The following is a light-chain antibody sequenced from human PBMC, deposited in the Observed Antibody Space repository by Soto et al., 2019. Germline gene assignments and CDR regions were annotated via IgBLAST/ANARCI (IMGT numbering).Light chain of an antibody. CDR1: QDISNY. CDR3: LQHNSYPLS. J-gene: IGKJ4*01. Sequence: DIQMTQSPSAMSASVGDRVTITCRASQDISNYLAWFQQKPGKVPKRLIYAASSLQSGVPLRFSGSGSGTEFTLTLSGLQPEDFATYYCLQHNSYPLSFGGGTKVEIK. V-gene: IGKV1-17*03. CDR2: AAS.